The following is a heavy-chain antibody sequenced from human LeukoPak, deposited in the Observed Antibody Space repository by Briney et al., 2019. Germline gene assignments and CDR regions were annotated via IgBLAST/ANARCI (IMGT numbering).Heavy chain of an antibody. J-gene: IGHJ2*01. CDR3: ARGRRDGYSGPWYFDL. CDR1: VGSFSSYY. Sequence: SETLSLTCAVFVGSFSSYYWTWIRQPPGKGLEWIGEINHSGSTNYNPSLKSRVTISVDTSKNQFSLKLSSVTAADTAVYYCARGRRDGYSGPWYFDLWGRGTLVTVSS. V-gene: IGHV4-34*01. D-gene: IGHD5-24*01. CDR2: INHSGST.